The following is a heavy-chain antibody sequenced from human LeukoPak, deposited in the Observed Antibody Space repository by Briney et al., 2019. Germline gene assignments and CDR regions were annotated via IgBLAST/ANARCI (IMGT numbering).Heavy chain of an antibody. D-gene: IGHD1-26*01. CDR1: GDSISSYY. Sequence: PSETLSLTCVVSGDSISSYYWNWLRQPPGKGLEWIGYIFYGGRTNYNPSLKSRVAISVDTSKNQFSLKLSSVTAADTAVYYCASWISGNYQYFQHWGQGTLVTVSS. CDR3: ASWISGNYQYFQH. V-gene: IGHV4-59*01. J-gene: IGHJ1*01. CDR2: IFYGGRT.